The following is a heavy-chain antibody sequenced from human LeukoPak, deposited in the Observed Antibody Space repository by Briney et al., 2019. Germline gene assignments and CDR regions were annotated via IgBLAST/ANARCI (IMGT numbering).Heavy chain of an antibody. CDR2: MYHSGST. CDR1: GYSISSGYY. V-gene: IGHV4-38-2*02. J-gene: IGHJ4*02. D-gene: IGHD2-21*02. Sequence: PPETLSLTCTVSGYSISSGYYWGWIRLPPGKGLEWIGSMYHSGSTYYNPSLKSRVTISVDTSKSQFSLKLSSVTAADTSVYYCARGVTPFDYWGQGTLVTVSS. CDR3: ARGVTPFDY.